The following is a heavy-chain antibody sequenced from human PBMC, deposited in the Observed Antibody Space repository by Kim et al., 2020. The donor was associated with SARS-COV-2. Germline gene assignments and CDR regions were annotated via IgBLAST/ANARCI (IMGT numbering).Heavy chain of an antibody. CDR2: INHSGST. CDR1: GGSFSGYY. D-gene: IGHD6-19*01. Sequence: SETLSLTCAVYGGSFSGYYWSWIRQPPGKGLEWIGEINHSGSTNYNPYLKSRVTISVDTSKNQFSLKLSSVTAADTAVYYCARPQWLVRSFDYWGQGTLV. V-gene: IGHV4-34*01. CDR3: ARPQWLVRSFDY. J-gene: IGHJ4*02.